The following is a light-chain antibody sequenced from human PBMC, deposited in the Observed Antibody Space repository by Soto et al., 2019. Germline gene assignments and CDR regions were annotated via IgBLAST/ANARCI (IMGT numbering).Light chain of an antibody. CDR3: CSSAGGFTWV. CDR2: YVT. Sequence: QSVLTQPRSVSGSPGQSVTISCIGTSSDVVSWYQQHPDKAPKLIIYYVTQRPSGVPDRFSASKSGNTASLTISGLQAEDEADYYRCSSAGGFTWVFGGGTKLTVL. V-gene: IGLV2-11*01. J-gene: IGLJ3*02. CDR1: SSDV.